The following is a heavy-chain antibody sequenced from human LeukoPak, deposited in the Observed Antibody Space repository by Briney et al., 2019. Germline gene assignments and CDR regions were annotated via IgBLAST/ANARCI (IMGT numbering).Heavy chain of an antibody. CDR3: AKDPSTTCYDFWSGTETDY. CDR2: ISASGGST. J-gene: IGHJ4*02. CDR1: GFTFSSSA. V-gene: IGHV3-23*01. D-gene: IGHD3-3*01. Sequence: GGSLRLSCAASGFTFSSSAMSWVRQVLGKGLEWVSGISASGGSTNYADSVKGRFTISRDNSKNTLYLQMNSLRAEDTAVYYCAKDPSTTCYDFWSGTETDYWGQGTLVTVSS.